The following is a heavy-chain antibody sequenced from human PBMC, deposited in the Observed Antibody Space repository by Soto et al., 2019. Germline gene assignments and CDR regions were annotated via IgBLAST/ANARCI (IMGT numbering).Heavy chain of an antibody. CDR1: GYTFTSYG. D-gene: IGHD6-13*01. V-gene: IGHV1-18*01. Sequence: QVQLVQSGAEVKKPGASVKVSCKASGYTFTSYGISWVRQAPGQGLEWMGWISAYNGNTNYAQKLQGRVTMTTDTSTSTAYMELRSLSSDDTAVYYCARDLGDGSSWYGGTFDYWGQGTLVTVSS. J-gene: IGHJ4*02. CDR2: ISAYNGNT. CDR3: ARDLGDGSSWYGGTFDY.